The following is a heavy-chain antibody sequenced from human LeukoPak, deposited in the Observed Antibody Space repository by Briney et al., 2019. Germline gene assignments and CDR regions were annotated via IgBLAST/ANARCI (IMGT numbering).Heavy chain of an antibody. Sequence: SETLSLTCAVYGGSFSSYYWSWIRQPPGKGLEWIGYIYYSGSTNYNPSLKSRVTISVDTSKNQFSLKLSSVTAADTAVYYCARQGKSDYDILNWFDPWGQGTLVTVSS. CDR2: IYYSGST. J-gene: IGHJ5*02. CDR1: GGSFSSYY. D-gene: IGHD3-9*01. V-gene: IGHV4-59*08. CDR3: ARQGKSDYDILNWFDP.